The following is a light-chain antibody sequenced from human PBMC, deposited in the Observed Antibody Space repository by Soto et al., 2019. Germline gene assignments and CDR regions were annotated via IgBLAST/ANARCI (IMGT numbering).Light chain of an antibody. CDR2: SNN. V-gene: IGLV1-44*01. J-gene: IGLJ2*01. CDR1: SSNIGSNT. Sequence: QSVLTQPHSASGTPGQRVTISCSGSSSNIGSNTVNWYQQLPGTAPKLLIYSNNQRPSGVPDRFSGSKSGTSASLAISGLQSEDEADYYCAACDDSLNGVVFGGGTKVTVL. CDR3: AACDDSLNGVV.